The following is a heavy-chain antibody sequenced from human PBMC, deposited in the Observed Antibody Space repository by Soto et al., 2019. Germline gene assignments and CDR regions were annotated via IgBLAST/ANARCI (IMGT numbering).Heavy chain of an antibody. D-gene: IGHD3-16*01. CDR1: GVCMRNSY. CDR3: ARGGGVPALGDP. J-gene: IGHJ5*02. CDR2: ISTSGNT. V-gene: IGHV4-4*07. Sequence: QVQLEESGPGLVKPSETQSLICSVSGVCMRNSYWTWIRQSAGKGLEWIGRISTSGNTNYNPSLNSRLTMSVDTSKTQVSLKLTSVTAADTAVYYCARGGGVPALGDPWGPGTLVTVSS.